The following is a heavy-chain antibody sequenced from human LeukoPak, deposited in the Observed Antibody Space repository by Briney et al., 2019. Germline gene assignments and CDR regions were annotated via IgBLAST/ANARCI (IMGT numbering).Heavy chain of an antibody. D-gene: IGHD2-2*01. V-gene: IGHV3-30*02. CDR2: IRYDGSNK. Sequence: PGGSLRLSCAASGFTFSSYGMHWVRQAPGKGLEWVAFIRYDGSNKYYADSVKGRFTIPRDNSKNTLYLQMNSLRAEDTAVYYCAKDSYCSSTSCYMPDYWGQGTLVTVSS. J-gene: IGHJ4*02. CDR1: GFTFSSYG. CDR3: AKDSYCSSTSCYMPDY.